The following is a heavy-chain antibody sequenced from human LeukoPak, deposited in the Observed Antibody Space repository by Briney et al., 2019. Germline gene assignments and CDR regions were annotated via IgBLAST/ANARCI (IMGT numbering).Heavy chain of an antibody. CDR1: GYSISNNY. V-gene: IGHV4-59*01. CDR3: ARVYTAYRNDY. J-gene: IGHJ4*02. Sequence: SETLSLTCTVSGYSISNNYWSWIRQPPGKGLEWIGYISYSGSTNYNPSLKSRVAISIDTSKNQLSLKLSSMTSADTAVSYCARVYTAYRNDYWGQGALVTVSS. D-gene: IGHD3-16*01. CDR2: ISYSGST.